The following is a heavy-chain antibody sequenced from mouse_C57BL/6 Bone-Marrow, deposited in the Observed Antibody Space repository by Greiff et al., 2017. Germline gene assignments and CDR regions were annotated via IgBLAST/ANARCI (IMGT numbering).Heavy chain of an antibody. Sequence: QVQLQQPGAELVKPGASVKLSCKASGYTFTSYGISWVKQRTGQGLEWLGEIYPRSGNTYYNEKFKGKATLTADKSSSTAYMELRILPSEDSAVYFCSRKVYYYGSSYHYFDYWGQGTTLTVSS. CDR3: SRKVYYYGSSYHYFDY. CDR2: IYPRSGNT. V-gene: IGHV1-81*01. J-gene: IGHJ2*01. CDR1: GYTFTSYG. D-gene: IGHD1-1*01.